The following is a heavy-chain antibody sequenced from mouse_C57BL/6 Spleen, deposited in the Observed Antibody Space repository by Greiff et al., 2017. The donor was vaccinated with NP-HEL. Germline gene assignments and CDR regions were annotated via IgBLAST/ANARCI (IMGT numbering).Heavy chain of an antibody. Sequence: QVQLQQPGAELVKPGASVKLSCKASGYTFTSYWMHWVKQRPGQGLEWIGMIHPNSGSTNYNEKFKSKATLTVDKSSSTAYMQLSSLTSEDSAVYYCARSITTVVARGNYFDYWGQGTTLTVSS. J-gene: IGHJ2*01. V-gene: IGHV1-64*01. CDR1: GYTFTSYW. D-gene: IGHD1-1*01. CDR3: ARSITTVVARGNYFDY. CDR2: IHPNSGST.